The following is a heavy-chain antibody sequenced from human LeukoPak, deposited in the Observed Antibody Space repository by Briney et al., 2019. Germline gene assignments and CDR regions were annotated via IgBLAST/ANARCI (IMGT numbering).Heavy chain of an antibody. J-gene: IGHJ5*01. D-gene: IGHD2-8*01. CDR1: GGSISSYY. CDR3: ALAPNSNWFDF. V-gene: IGHV4-59*08. Sequence: SETLSLTCTVSGGSISSYYWSWIRQPPGKGLEWIGYIYYTGSTNYNPSLKSRVTVSVDTSKNQFSLKLSSVTAADTAVYFCALAPNSNWFDFWGPGTLVTVSS. CDR2: IYYTGST.